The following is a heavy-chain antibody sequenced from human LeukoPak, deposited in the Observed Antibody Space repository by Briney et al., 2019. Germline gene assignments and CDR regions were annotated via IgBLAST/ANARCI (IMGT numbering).Heavy chain of an antibody. CDR2: ISGSGGST. Sequence: GGSLRLSCAASGFTFSSYGMSWVRQAPGKGLEWVSAISGSGGSTYYADSVKGRFTISRDNSKNTLYLQMNSLRAEDTAVYYCARDFDLVVASSPLYYFDYWGQGTLVTVSS. CDR1: GFTFSSYG. J-gene: IGHJ4*02. V-gene: IGHV3-23*01. CDR3: ARDFDLVVASSPLYYFDY. D-gene: IGHD2-15*01.